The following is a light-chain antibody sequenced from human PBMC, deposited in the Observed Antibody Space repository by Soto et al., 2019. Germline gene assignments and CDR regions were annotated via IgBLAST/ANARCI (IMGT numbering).Light chain of an antibody. V-gene: IGKV3-15*01. CDR1: QGVSSN. J-gene: IGKJ1*01. CDR3: QQYNNWPRT. Sequence: EIVLTQSPATLSLSPGERATLSCTARQGVSSNLAWYQQKPGQAPRLLIYGASTRATGIPARFSGSGSGTEFTLTISSLQSEDFAVYYCQQYNNWPRTFGQGTKVDIK. CDR2: GAS.